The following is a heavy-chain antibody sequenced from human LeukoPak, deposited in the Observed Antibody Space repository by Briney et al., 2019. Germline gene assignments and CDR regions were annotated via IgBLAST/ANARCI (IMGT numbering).Heavy chain of an antibody. D-gene: IGHD5-12*01. J-gene: IGHJ4*02. Sequence: SQTLSLTCTVSGGSISSGGYYWSWIRQHPGKGLEWIGYIYYSGGTYYNPSLKSRVTISVDTSKNQFSLKLSSVTAADTAVYYCARAITVDEWWLRTAGYFDYWGQGTLVTVSS. CDR1: GGSISSGGYY. CDR3: ARAITVDEWWLRTAGYFDY. CDR2: IYYSGGT. V-gene: IGHV4-31*03.